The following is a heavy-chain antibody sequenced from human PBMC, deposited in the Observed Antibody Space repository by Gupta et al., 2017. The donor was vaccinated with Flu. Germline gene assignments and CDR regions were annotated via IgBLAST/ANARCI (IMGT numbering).Heavy chain of an antibody. CDR3: ARDFVTGTWTELYYCMDV. CDR2: IKTDGSEK. V-gene: IGHV3-7*01. J-gene: IGHJ6*03. D-gene: IGHD1-7*01. Sequence: EVQVVESGGGLVQPGGSLRLSCVASGFIFSDYWMTWVRQAPGKGLEWVANIKTDGSEKNYVDSVKGRFTISRDNAKNSLYLQMDSLRAEDTAVYYCARDFVTGTWTELYYCMDVWGKGTTVTVSS. CDR1: GFIFSDYW.